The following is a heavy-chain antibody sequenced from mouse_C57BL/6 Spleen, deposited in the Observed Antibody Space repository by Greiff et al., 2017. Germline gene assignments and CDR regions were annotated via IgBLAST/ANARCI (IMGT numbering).Heavy chain of an antibody. CDR1: GYTFTSYW. CDR2: IDPSDSYT. J-gene: IGHJ2*01. Sequence: QVHVKQPGAELVKPGASVKLSCKASGYTFTSYWMQWVKQRPGQGLEWIGEIDPSDSYTNYNQKFKGKATLTVDTSSSTAYMQLSSLTSEDSAVYYCARGTGYFDYWGQGTTLTVSS. D-gene: IGHD3-3*01. V-gene: IGHV1-50*01. CDR3: ARGTGYFDY.